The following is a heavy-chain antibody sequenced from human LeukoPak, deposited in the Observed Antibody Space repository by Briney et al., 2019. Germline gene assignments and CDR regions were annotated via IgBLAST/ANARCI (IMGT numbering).Heavy chain of an antibody. CDR2: IYYGGST. Sequence: SETLSLTCTVSGGSISSSSYYWGWIRQPPGKGLEWIGSIYYGGSTYYNPSLKSRVTISVDTSKNQFSLKLSSVTAADTAVYYCASAEGGYSYGKSGYYYGMDVWGQGTTVTVSS. V-gene: IGHV4-39*01. D-gene: IGHD5-18*01. J-gene: IGHJ6*02. CDR1: GGSISSSSYY. CDR3: ASAEGGYSYGKSGYYYGMDV.